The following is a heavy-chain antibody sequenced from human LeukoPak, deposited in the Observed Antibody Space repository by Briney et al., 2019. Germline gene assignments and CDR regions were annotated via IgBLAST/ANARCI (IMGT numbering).Heavy chain of an antibody. CDR2: IWYDGSNK. V-gene: IGHV3-33*01. J-gene: IGHJ4*02. Sequence: SGRSLRLSCAASGFTFSSYGMHWVRQAPGKGLEWVAVIWYDGSNKYYADSVRGRFTMSRDNSKNTLYLQMNSLRAEDTAVYYCASENYYDSSGNFDYWGQGTLVTVSS. CDR1: GFTFSSYG. CDR3: ASENYYDSSGNFDY. D-gene: IGHD3-22*01.